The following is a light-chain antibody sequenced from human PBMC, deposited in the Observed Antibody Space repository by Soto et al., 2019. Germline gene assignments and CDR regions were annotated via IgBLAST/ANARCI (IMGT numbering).Light chain of an antibody. CDR2: DTS. V-gene: IGKV3-15*01. CDR1: QGIFDT. Sequence: VMTQSPATLSLSAGEGVTVXCRANQGIFDTLGWYQHKPGQTPRLVIYDTSTRAHGGPARFSGSRSGPEFTRTINSRQSEDFAIYYCQPYNNWPLTFGGGTKVDIK. CDR3: QPYNNWPLT. J-gene: IGKJ4*01.